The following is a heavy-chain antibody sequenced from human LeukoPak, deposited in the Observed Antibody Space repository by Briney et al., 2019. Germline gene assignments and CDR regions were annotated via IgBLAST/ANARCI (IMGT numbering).Heavy chain of an antibody. V-gene: IGHV1-69*04. J-gene: IGHJ4*02. CDR3: ARDEGIAVAGVFDY. CDR1: GGTFSSYA. D-gene: IGHD6-19*01. CDR2: IIPIFGIA. Sequence: SVKVSCKASGGTFSSYAISWVRQAPGQGLEWMGRIIPIFGIANCAQKFQGRVTITADKSTSTAYMELSSLRSEDTAVYYCARDEGIAVAGVFDYWGQGTLVTVSS.